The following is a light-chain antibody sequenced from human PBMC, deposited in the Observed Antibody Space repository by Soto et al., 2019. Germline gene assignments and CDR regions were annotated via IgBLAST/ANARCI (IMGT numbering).Light chain of an antibody. CDR2: GAS. V-gene: IGKV3-20*01. J-gene: IGKJ4*01. CDR1: QSVSSTY. CDR3: QHYGSLVLT. Sequence: EIVLTQSPGTLSLSPWERATLSCRASQSVSSTYLAWYQQKPGQAPRLLIYGASSRATGIPDRFSGSGSETDFTLTISRLEPEDFAVYYCQHYGSLVLTFGGGTKVEIK.